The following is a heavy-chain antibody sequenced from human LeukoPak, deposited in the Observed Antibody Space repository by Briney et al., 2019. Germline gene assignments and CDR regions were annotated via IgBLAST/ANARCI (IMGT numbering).Heavy chain of an antibody. CDR3: ARGYEFWSGYPSFDY. V-gene: IGHV1-18*01. Sequence: ASLKVSCKTSGYTFTSYGVSWLRQAPGQGLEWMVWIGAYNGHTSYAQSLQRRVTMTTDTSTSTAHMALRSMRSDDTAVYFCARGYEFWSGYPSFDYWGQGTLVIVSS. J-gene: IGHJ4*02. D-gene: IGHD3-3*01. CDR2: IGAYNGHT. CDR1: GYTFTSYG.